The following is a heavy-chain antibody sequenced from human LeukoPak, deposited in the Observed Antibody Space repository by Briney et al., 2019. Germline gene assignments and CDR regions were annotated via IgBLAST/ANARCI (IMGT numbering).Heavy chain of an antibody. CDR1: GGSISGYY. D-gene: IGHD3-16*01. Sequence: SETLSLTCTVSGGSISGYYWSWIRQPPGKGLEWIGYIFYSGGTNYNPSLKSRVTISVDTSKNQFSLKLSSVTAADTAVYYCAGGERGAFDIWGQGTMVTVSS. CDR3: AGGERGAFDI. CDR2: IFYSGGT. V-gene: IGHV4-59*01. J-gene: IGHJ3*02.